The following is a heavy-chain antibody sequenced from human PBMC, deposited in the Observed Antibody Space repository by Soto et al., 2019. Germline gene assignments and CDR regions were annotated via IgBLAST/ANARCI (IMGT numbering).Heavy chain of an antibody. V-gene: IGHV4-34*01. CDR3: ARVERGTATTVVDAFDI. CDR1: GGFVSSGSYY. Sequence: QVQLQQWGAGLLKPSETLSLTCAVYGGFVSSGSYYWSWIRQPPGKGLEWIGEMSHSGGTHFNPSLKGRVTISVNTSKNQFSLKMSSVTAADTALSYCARVERGTATTVVDAFDIWGPGTMVTVSS. CDR2: MSHSGGT. D-gene: IGHD1-1*01. J-gene: IGHJ3*02.